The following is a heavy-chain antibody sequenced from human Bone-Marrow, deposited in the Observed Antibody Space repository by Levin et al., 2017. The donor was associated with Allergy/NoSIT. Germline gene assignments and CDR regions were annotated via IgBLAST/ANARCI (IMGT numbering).Heavy chain of an antibody. J-gene: IGHJ4*02. V-gene: IGHV3-30*18. CDR1: GFTFSDYG. CDR2: ISYDGNQQ. D-gene: IGHD5-24*01. CDR3: AKDHNPVYFDY. Sequence: GESLKISCVASGFTFSDYGMHWVRQAPGKGLEWVAIISYDGNQQYSADSVRGRFTISRDNSKNTLYLQMNSLRADDTAVYYCAKDHNPVYFDYWGQGTLVTVSS.